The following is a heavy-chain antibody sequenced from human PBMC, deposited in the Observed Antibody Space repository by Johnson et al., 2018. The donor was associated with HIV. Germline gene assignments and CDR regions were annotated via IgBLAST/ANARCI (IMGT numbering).Heavy chain of an antibody. D-gene: IGHD2-15*01. Sequence: VQLVESGGGLVQPGGSLRLSCAASGFTFSSYWMSWVRQAPGKGLEWVANIKQDGSEKYYVDSVKGRFTISRDNAKNSLYLQMNSLRVEDTAVYYVRVVGDAFDIWGQGTMVTVSS. V-gene: IGHV3-7*02. CDR1: GFTFSSYW. J-gene: IGHJ3*02. CDR2: IKQDGSEK. CDR3: RVVGDAFDI.